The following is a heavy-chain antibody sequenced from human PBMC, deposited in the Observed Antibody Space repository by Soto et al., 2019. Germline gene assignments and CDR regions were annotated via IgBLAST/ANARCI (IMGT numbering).Heavy chain of an antibody. Sequence: QVQLVESGGGSVKPGGSLRLSCAASGFTFSDYYMGWIRQAPGKGLEWLSHINGNGKTVYLADSVKGRFTIFRDNAKKSLYLQLNSLRAEDTALFCCARVQWLVAPPSVSFDYWGQGALVTVSS. CDR1: GFTFSDYY. CDR2: INGNGKTV. J-gene: IGHJ4*02. CDR3: ARVQWLVAPPSVSFDY. V-gene: IGHV3-11*01. D-gene: IGHD6-19*01.